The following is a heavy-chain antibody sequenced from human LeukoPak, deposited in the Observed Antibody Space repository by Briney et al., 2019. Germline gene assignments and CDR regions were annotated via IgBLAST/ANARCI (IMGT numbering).Heavy chain of an antibody. Sequence: PGGSLRLSCAASGFTLSDYFMSWIRQAPGKGLEWVSYMSSSVTTIYYGDSVKGRFTISRDNIKNSLYLQMNSLRADDTAVYYCARESRYAFDIWGQGTMVTVSS. CDR3: ARESRYAFDI. CDR2: MSSSVTTI. CDR1: GFTLSDYF. J-gene: IGHJ3*02. V-gene: IGHV3-11*01.